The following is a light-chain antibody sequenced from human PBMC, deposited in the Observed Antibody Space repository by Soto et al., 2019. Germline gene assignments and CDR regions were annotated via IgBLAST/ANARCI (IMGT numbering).Light chain of an antibody. CDR1: QSVSSD. CDR2: GAS. Sequence: EIVMTQSPDTLYVSPGEGVTLSCRASQSVSSDLAWYQQKPGQSPRLLMYGASTRATDIPARFSGGGSGTEFTLTISSLQSEDVAIYYCQQYHDWPPITFGPGTKVEIE. V-gene: IGKV3-15*01. CDR3: QQYHDWPPIT. J-gene: IGKJ3*01.